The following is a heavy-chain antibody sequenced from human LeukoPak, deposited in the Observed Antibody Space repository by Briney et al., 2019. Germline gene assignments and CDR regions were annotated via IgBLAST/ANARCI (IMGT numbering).Heavy chain of an antibody. CDR2: INPNSGGT. J-gene: IGHJ4*02. V-gene: IGHV1-2*06. Sequence: GASVKVSCKASGYTFTSYDINWVRQATGQGLEWMGRINPNSGGTNYAQKFQGRVTMTRDTSISTAYMELSRLRSDDTAVYYCANWGYCSSTSCYGLDYWGQGTLVTVSS. CDR1: GYTFTSYD. CDR3: ANWGYCSSTSCYGLDY. D-gene: IGHD2-2*01.